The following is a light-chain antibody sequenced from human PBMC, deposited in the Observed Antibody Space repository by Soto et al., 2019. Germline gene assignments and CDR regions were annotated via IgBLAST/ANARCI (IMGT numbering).Light chain of an antibody. CDR2: GAS. Sequence: EIVLTQSPGTLSLSPGERATLSCRASQSVSSSYLAWYQQKPGQAPRLLIYGASSRATGSPDRFSGSGSGTDFTLAISRLEPEEFAVYSCQQYGSSPRTFGQGTKLEFK. V-gene: IGKV3-20*01. CDR1: QSVSSSY. J-gene: IGKJ2*01. CDR3: QQYGSSPRT.